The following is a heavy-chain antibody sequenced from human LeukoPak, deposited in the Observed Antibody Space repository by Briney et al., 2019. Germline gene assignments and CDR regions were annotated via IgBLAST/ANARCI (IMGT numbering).Heavy chain of an antibody. CDR2: IKQDGSEK. Sequence: GGSLRLSCAASGFTFSSYWMSWVRQAPGKGLEWVANIKQDGSEKYYVDSVKGRFTISRDYAKNSLYLQMNSLRVEDTAVYYCAKVAKYYYGPETYYFFEQWGQGTPVTASS. D-gene: IGHD3-10*01. CDR3: AKVAKYYYGPETYYFFEQ. V-gene: IGHV3-7*01. CDR1: GFTFSSYW. J-gene: IGHJ4*02.